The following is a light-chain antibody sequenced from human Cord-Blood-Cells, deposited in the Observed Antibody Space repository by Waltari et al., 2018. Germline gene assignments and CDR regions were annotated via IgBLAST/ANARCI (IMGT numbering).Light chain of an antibody. CDR1: SSDVGGYNY. CDR3: SSYTSSSTPCV. CDR2: DVS. V-gene: IGLV2-14*01. Sequence: SALTQPASVSGSPGQSITISCTGTSSDVGGYNYVSWYQQHPGKAPKLMIYDVSKRPSGVSNRFSGAKSGTTASLTISGLQAEDEADYYCSSYTSSSTPCVFGTGTKVTVL. J-gene: IGLJ1*01.